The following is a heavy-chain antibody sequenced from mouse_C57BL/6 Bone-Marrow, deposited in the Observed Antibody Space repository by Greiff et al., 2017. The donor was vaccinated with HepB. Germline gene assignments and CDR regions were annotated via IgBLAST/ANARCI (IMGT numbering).Heavy chain of an antibody. Sequence: QVQLQQPGAELVRPGTSVKLSCKASGYTFTSYWMHWVKQRPGQGLEWIGVIDPSDSYTNYNQKFKGKATLTVDTSSSTAYMQLSSLTSEDSAVYYCEFFFYYYGSSYPFDYWGQGTTLTVSS. CDR2: IDPSDSYT. CDR3: EFFFYYYGSSYPFDY. CDR1: GYTFTSYW. D-gene: IGHD1-1*01. V-gene: IGHV1-59*01. J-gene: IGHJ2*01.